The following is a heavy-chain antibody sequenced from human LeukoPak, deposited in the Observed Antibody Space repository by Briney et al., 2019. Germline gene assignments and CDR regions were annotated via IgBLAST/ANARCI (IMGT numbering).Heavy chain of an antibody. D-gene: IGHD1-26*01. CDR2: INPNNGGT. CDR3: AREVASGTYPFDP. V-gene: IGHV1-2*02. Sequence: GASVKVSCKASGYIFTGYYMHWVRQAPGQGLEWMGWINPNNGGTNYAQKFQGRVTMTRDTSISTAYMELSRLRSDDTAVYYCAREVASGTYPFDPWGQGTLVSVSS. J-gene: IGHJ5*02. CDR1: GYIFTGYY.